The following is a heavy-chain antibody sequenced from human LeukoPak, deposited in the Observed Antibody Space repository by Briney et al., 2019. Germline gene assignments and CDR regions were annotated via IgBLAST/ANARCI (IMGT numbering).Heavy chain of an antibody. J-gene: IGHJ4*02. CDR1: GGSFSGYY. Sequence: SETLSLTCAVYGGSFSGYYWSWIRQPPGKGLEWIGEINHSGSTYYNPSLKSRVTISVDRSNNQFSLKLTSVTAADTAVYYCARGGDGDYEDYWGQGTLVTVSS. V-gene: IGHV4-34*01. CDR2: INHSGST. D-gene: IGHD4-17*01. CDR3: ARGGDGDYEDY.